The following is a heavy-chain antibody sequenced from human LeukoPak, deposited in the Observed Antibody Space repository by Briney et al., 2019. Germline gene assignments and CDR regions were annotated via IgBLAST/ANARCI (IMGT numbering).Heavy chain of an antibody. Sequence: GGSLRLSCAASGLTFSNYWMHWARQAPGKGLVWISRINTDESVTNYADSVRGRFTISRDNAKNTLYLQMSSLRAEDTAVYFCARGCDSGCYGLGYWGQGTLVTVSS. J-gene: IGHJ4*02. V-gene: IGHV3-74*01. CDR1: GLTFSNYW. CDR3: ARGCDSGCYGLGY. D-gene: IGHD3-10*01. CDR2: INTDESVT.